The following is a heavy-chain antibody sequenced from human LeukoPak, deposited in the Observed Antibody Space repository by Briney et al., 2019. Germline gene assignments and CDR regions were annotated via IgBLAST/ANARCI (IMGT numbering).Heavy chain of an antibody. D-gene: IGHD4-17*01. CDR2: IYNYGST. CDR3: ARGVGYGDSRHYDH. V-gene: IGHV4-59*11. Sequence: PSETLSLTCTVSGASITSHYWAWIRQSPEQGLEGIGYIYNYGSTKYEPSLKSRVSISDDTAKNQFSLNLKSVTAADTAVYYCARGVGYGDSRHYDHWGHGILVTVSS. J-gene: IGHJ4*01. CDR1: GASITSHY.